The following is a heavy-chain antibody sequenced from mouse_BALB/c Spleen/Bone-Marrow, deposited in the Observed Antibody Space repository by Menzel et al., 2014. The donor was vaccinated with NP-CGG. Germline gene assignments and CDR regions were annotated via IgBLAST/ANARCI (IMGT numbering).Heavy chain of an antibody. J-gene: IGHJ4*01. CDR2: IYPGDFNT. D-gene: IGHD2-4*01. CDR3: ARKSQKAYDSMNY. V-gene: IGHV1S56*01. Sequence: VHLVESGPELVKPGASARISCKASGYTFTSYYIHWVEQRPGQGLEWIGWIYPGDFNTKYNEKFKGKATLTADKSSSTAYMQLSSLTSEDSAVYFCARKSQKAYDSMNYWGPGTSVTVSS. CDR1: GYTFTSYY.